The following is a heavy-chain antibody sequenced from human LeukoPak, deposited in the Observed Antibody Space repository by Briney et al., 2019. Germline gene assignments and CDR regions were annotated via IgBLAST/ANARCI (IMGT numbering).Heavy chain of an antibody. CDR3: ARDTKYAFDN. V-gene: IGHV3-48*01. J-gene: IGHJ4*02. Sequence: PGGSLRLSCAAPGFTFSDYSMNWVRQAPGKGLEWISYVGISSGNTKYADSVKGRFTISGDKAKNSLYLQMNSLRAEDTAVYYCARDTKYAFDNWGQGTLVTVSS. CDR1: GFTFSDYS. D-gene: IGHD2-2*01. CDR2: VGISSGNT.